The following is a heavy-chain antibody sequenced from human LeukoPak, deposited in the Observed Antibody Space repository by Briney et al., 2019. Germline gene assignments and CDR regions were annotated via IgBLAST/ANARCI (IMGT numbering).Heavy chain of an antibody. V-gene: IGHV4-59*08. D-gene: IGHD2-15*01. CDR2: IFYTGNA. J-gene: IGHJ5*02. Sequence: KPSETLSLTCTVSGGSISSYYWSWIRQSPGNGLEWISNIFYTGNADYNPSLKSRVTISVDTSKNEISLILSSVTAADTAVYYCARKTYCSGGRCYGENWFDPWGQGILVTVSS. CDR1: GGSISSYY. CDR3: ARKTYCSGGRCYGENWFDP.